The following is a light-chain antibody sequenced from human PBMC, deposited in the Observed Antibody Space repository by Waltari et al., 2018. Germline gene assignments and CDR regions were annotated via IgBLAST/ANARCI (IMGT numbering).Light chain of an antibody. CDR1: QSIVDS. V-gene: IGKV1-5*03. Sequence: DIQITQSPSTLSASIAGRVTITCRASQSIVDSLAWYQQQPGKAPNLLIYKTSTLQSGVSARVRGSGSGKEFALTISRLQPDDFATYYCQQYKRYPYTFGQGTKLGIK. CDR3: QQYKRYPYT. J-gene: IGKJ2*01. CDR2: KTS.